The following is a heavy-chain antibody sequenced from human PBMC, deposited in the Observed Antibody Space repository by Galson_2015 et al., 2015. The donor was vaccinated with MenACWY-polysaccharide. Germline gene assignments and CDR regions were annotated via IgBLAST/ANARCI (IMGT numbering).Heavy chain of an antibody. V-gene: IGHV3-23*01. CDR2: VSGSGVTT. Sequence: SLRLSCAASGFTFSSYTMSWVRQAPGKGLEWVSGVSGSGVTTYYADSVKGRFTISRDNSKNTLYLQMNSLRAADTAVYYCGNPGLSTRRTSDVDFWGQGTLVTVSS. J-gene: IGHJ4*02. D-gene: IGHD5/OR15-5a*01. CDR3: GNPGLSTRRTSDVDF. CDR1: GFTFSSYT.